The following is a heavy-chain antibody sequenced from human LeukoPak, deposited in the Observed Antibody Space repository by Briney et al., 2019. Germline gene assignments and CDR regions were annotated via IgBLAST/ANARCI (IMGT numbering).Heavy chain of an antibody. CDR1: GGSISGYY. CDR2: INHSGST. CDR3: ARVGRRGYRVNNWFDP. D-gene: IGHD5-18*01. J-gene: IGHJ5*02. V-gene: IGHV4-34*01. Sequence: PSETLSLTCTVSGGSISGYYWSWIRQPPGKGLEWIGEINHSGSTNYNPSLKSRVTISVDTSKNQFFLKLSSVTAADTAVYYCARVGRRGYRVNNWFDPWGQGTLVTVSS.